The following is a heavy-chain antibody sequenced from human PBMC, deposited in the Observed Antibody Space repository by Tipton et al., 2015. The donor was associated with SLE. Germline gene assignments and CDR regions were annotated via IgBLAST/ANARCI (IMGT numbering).Heavy chain of an antibody. V-gene: IGHV3-30*03. J-gene: IGHJ4*02. CDR2: TSYDGSNK. CDR1: GFTFSSYS. CDR3: ARGEYFDY. Sequence: SLRLSCAASGFTFSSYSMNWVRQAPGKGLEWAAVTSYDGSNKYYADSVKGRFTISRDNSKNTLYLQMNSLRAEDTAVYYCARGEYFDYWGQGTLVTVSS. D-gene: IGHD3-16*01.